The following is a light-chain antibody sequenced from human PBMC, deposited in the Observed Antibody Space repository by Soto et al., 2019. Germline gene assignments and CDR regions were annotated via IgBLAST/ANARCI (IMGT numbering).Light chain of an antibody. CDR3: QQYYSIPFT. CDR2: GAS. J-gene: IGKJ5*01. Sequence: DFVMTQAPDSLSVSLGERATINCKSSQSVLYNSNNKNHLGWFQQKPGRPPKLLIYGASFRPSGVPDRFSGSGSGTDFTLTISSLQAEDVAVYYCQQYYSIPFTFGQGTRLEIK. CDR1: QSVLYNSNNKNH. V-gene: IGKV4-1*01.